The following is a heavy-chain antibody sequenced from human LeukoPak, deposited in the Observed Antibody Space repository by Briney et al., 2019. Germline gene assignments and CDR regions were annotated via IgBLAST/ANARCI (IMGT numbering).Heavy chain of an antibody. CDR3: ARGKYQLDY. V-gene: IGHV4-59*08. D-gene: IGHD2-2*01. CDR1: GGSISRYD. Sequence: PSETLSLTCTVSGGSISRYDWSWTRQPPGKGLEWIGHIYYSGSTNHNPSLRSRVTISVDTSKNQFSLKLSSVTAADTAVYYCARGKYQLDYWGQGTLVTVSS. J-gene: IGHJ4*02. CDR2: IYYSGST.